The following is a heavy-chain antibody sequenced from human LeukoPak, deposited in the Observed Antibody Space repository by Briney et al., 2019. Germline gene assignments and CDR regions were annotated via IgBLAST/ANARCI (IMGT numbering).Heavy chain of an antibody. CDR2: ISGSGFTT. D-gene: IGHD6-19*01. CDR1: GFTFGSYA. Sequence: GGSLRLSCAASGFTFGSYAMTWVRQTPGKGLEWVSGISGSGFTTYYADSLKGRFTISRDNSKNTLYLQMNSLRAEDTAVYYCAKGRSRDYSSGWYFDSWGQGTLVTVSS. V-gene: IGHV3-23*01. J-gene: IGHJ4*02. CDR3: AKGRSRDYSSGWYFDS.